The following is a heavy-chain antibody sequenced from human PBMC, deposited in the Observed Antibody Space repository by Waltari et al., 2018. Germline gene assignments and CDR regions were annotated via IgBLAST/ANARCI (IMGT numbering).Heavy chain of an antibody. CDR2: ISENNGHT. J-gene: IGHJ5*02. V-gene: IGHV1-18*01. CDR3: ARERHRLMEEGYLMALDP. Sequence: QVQLVQSGAAVKKPGASVKVSCKASGYTFSDYGISWVRQAPGQGLEWLGGISENNGHTNHEQEFQGRLNMTEDTPATTVYMELTYLTSDDTAVYYCARERHRLMEEGYLMALDPWGQGTLVTVSS. CDR1: GYTFSDYG. D-gene: IGHD3-3*01.